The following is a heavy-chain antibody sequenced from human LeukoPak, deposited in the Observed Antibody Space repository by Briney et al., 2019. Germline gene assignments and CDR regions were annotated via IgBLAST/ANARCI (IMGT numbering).Heavy chain of an antibody. CDR3: AKYYTNYYYNGMDV. D-gene: IGHD2/OR15-2a*01. CDR1: GFTFSSYA. V-gene: IGHV3-23*01. Sequence: PGGSLRLSCAVSGFTFSSYAMSWVRQAPGKGLGWVSTISDSAGFTYHADSVRGRFTISRDNSKNTLYLQMNSLRAEDTAVYYCAKYYTNYYYNGMDVWGPGTTVTVSS. J-gene: IGHJ6*02. CDR2: ISDSAGFT.